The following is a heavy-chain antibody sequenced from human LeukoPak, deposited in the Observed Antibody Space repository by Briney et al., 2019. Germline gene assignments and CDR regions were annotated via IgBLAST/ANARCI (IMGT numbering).Heavy chain of an antibody. CDR2: IYSGGST. CDR3: ARGTRPDYYGSGSYN. V-gene: IGHV3-66*01. D-gene: IGHD3-10*01. J-gene: IGHJ4*02. CDR1: GFTVSSNY. Sequence: GGSLRLSCAASGFTVSSNYMSWVRQAPGKGLEWVSVIYSGGSTYYADSVKGRFTISRDNSKNTLYLQMNSLRAEDTAVYYCARGTRPDYYGSGSYNWGQGTLVTVSS.